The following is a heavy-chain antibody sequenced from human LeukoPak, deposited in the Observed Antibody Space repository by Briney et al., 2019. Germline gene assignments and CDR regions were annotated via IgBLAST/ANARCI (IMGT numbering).Heavy chain of an antibody. J-gene: IGHJ4*02. V-gene: IGHV3-7*01. CDR1: GFTFSRYW. CDR2: IKQDGSEK. Sequence: GGSLRLSCAASGFTFSRYWMSWVRQAPGKGLEWVANIKQDGSEKYYVDSVKGRFTISRDNAENTLYLQMDSLRAEDTAVYYCARDGQYYYDTPGLYGGLNLWGQGALVTVSS. CDR3: ARDGQYYYDTPGLYGGLNL. D-gene: IGHD3-22*01.